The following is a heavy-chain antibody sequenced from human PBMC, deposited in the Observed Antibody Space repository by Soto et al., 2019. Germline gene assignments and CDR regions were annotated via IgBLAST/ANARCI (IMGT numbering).Heavy chain of an antibody. CDR1: GFTFGDYA. CDR2: IRSKAYGGTT. J-gene: IGHJ4*02. Sequence: GGSLRLSCTASGFTFGDYAMSWVRQAPGKGLEWVGFIRSKAYGGTTEYAASVKGRFTISRDDSKSIAYLQMNSLKTEDTAVYYCTRERPPATAFDYWGQGTLVTVSS. CDR3: TRERPPATAFDY. D-gene: IGHD2-15*01. V-gene: IGHV3-49*04.